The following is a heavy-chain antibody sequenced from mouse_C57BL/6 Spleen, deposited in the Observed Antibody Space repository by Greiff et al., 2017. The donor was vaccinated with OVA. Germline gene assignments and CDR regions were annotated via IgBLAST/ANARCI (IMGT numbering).Heavy chain of an antibody. Sequence: QVQLQQPGAELVRPGSSVKLSCKASGYTFTSYWMHWVKQRPIQGLEWIGNIAPSDSETHYNQKFKDKATLTVDKSSSTAYMQLSSLTSEDSAVYYGARESSGYVGGFAYWGQGTLVTVSA. D-gene: IGHD3-2*02. J-gene: IGHJ3*01. CDR1: GYTFTSYW. CDR3: ARESSGYVGGFAY. CDR2: IAPSDSET. V-gene: IGHV1-52*01.